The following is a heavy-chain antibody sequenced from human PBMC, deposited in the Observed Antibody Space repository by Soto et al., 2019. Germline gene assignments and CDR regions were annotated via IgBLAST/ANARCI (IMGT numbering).Heavy chain of an antibody. CDR1: GYTFADYG. J-gene: IGHJ2*01. CDR2: IGPYNGNT. Sequence: QAPLVQSGAEVKKPGASVKVSCQAGGYTFADYGIIWVRQAPGQGLEWVGWIGPYNGNTNYAQNLQDRVTMTTDTSTNTAYMELRSLRYDDTALYYCARCYCTVGSCYTCWHFDLWGRGTLLTVSS. D-gene: IGHD2-15*01. V-gene: IGHV1-18*01. CDR3: ARCYCTVGSCYTCWHFDL.